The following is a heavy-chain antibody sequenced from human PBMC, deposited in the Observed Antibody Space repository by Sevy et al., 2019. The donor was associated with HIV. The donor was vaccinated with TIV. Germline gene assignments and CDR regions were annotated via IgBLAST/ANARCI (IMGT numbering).Heavy chain of an antibody. CDR1: GFTFSSYS. V-gene: IGHV3-48*01. J-gene: IGHJ6*02. CDR2: ISSSSSTI. Sequence: ESLKISCAASGFTFSSYSMNWVRQAPGKGLEWVSYISSSSSTIYYADSVKGRFTISRDNAKNSLYLQMNSLRAEDTAVYYCAREGIVVVPAAMRYYYYYGMDVWGQGTTVTISS. D-gene: IGHD2-2*01. CDR3: AREGIVVVPAAMRYYYYYGMDV.